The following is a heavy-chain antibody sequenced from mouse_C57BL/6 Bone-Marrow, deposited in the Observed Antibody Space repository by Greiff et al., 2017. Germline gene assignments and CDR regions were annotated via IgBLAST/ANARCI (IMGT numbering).Heavy chain of an antibody. CDR2: IDPSDSYT. V-gene: IGHV1-50*01. CDR3: AREAAAGPGGFAY. CDR1: GYTFTSYW. Sequence: QVQPQQPGAELVKPGASVKLSCKASGYTFTSYWMQWVKQRPGQGLEWIGEIDPSDSYTNYTQKFKGKATLPVDTSSSTAYMQLSSLTSEDSAVYYGAREAAAGPGGFAYWGKGTLVTVSA. J-gene: IGHJ3*01. D-gene: IGHD1-2*01.